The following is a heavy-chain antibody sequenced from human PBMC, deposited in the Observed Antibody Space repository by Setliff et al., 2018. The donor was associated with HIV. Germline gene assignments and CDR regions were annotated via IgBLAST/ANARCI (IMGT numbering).Heavy chain of an antibody. V-gene: IGHV4-34*01. CDR3: ARETDVSTSWFGGYYFDF. D-gene: IGHD3-3*01. J-gene: IGHJ4*02. CDR1: GGSFSGHY. CDR2: INESGRI. Sequence: PSETLSLTCAVYGGSFSGHYWNWVRQPPGKGLEWIGEINESGRISYNPSLKSRLIISVDTSKKQFSLNLISMAAADTAVYFCARETDVSTSWFGGYYFDFWGQGTVGTVS.